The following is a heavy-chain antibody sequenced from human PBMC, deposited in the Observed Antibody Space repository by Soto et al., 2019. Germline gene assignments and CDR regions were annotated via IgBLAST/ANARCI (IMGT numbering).Heavy chain of an antibody. D-gene: IGHD6-13*01. CDR2: IHTTDGT. CDR1: GGSISSYY. Sequence: PSETLSLTCTVSGGSISSYYWSWSRQPAGKGMEWIGRIHTTDGTNYNPSLKRRVTMSIDTSNNQFSLKLSSLTAADAAVFYCWRAVSSAPGLYFDFWGQGTLVTVSS. V-gene: IGHV4-4*07. J-gene: IGHJ4*02. CDR3: WRAVSSAPGLYFDF.